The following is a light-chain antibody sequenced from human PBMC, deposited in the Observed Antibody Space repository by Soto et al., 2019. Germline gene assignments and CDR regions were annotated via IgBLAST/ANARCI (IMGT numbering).Light chain of an antibody. CDR1: SSNVGSLS. J-gene: IGLJ1*01. V-gene: IGLV1-44*01. CDR2: SNY. CDR3: TARQGSRNRLHV. Sequence: QSVLTQAPSASGTPGQRVTISCSGSSSNVGSLSVDRYQHLPGTAPKLLIHSNYQRPSGVPDRFSGSKSGTSASLAINGLQSKDKVHEHCTARQGSRNRLHVFRTATTVTVL.